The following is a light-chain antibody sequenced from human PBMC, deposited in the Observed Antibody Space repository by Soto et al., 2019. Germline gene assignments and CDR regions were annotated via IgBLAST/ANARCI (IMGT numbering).Light chain of an antibody. CDR3: QQRSTWPT. CDR1: QSVSSY. J-gene: IGKJ5*01. CDR2: EAS. V-gene: IGKV3-11*01. Sequence: EIVLTQSPATLSLSPGERATLSCRASQSVSSYLAWYQQKPGQAPRLLMYEASNRATGIPARFSGGGSGTDFTLTISSLEPEDFAVYYCQQRSTWPTFGQGTRLEIK.